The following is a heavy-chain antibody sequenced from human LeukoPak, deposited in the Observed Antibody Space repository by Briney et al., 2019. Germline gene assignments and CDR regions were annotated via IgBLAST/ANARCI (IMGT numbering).Heavy chain of an antibody. CDR3: ARGKAAAILGDYYYYMDV. D-gene: IGHD2-2*02. Sequence: SVKVSCKASGGTFSSYAISWVRQAPGQGLEWMGRIIPILGIANYAQKFQGRVTITADESTSTAYMELSSLRSEDTAVYYCARGKAAAILGDYYYYMDVWGKGTTVTVSS. V-gene: IGHV1-69*04. CDR2: IIPILGIA. J-gene: IGHJ6*03. CDR1: GGTFSSYA.